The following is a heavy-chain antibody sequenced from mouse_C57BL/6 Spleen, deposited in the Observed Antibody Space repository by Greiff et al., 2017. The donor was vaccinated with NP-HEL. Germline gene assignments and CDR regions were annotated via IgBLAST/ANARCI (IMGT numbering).Heavy chain of an antibody. V-gene: IGHV1-78*01. D-gene: IGHD1-1*01. CDR1: GYTFTDHT. CDR2: IYPRDGST. J-gene: IGHJ4*01. Sequence: VQLQQSDAELVKPGASVKISCKVSGYTFTDHTIHWMKQRPEQGLEWIGYIYPRDGSTKYNEKFKGKATLTADKSSSTAYMQLNSLTSEDSAVYFCAREFPITTVVATDYAMDYWGQGTSVTVSS. CDR3: AREFPITTVVATDYAMDY.